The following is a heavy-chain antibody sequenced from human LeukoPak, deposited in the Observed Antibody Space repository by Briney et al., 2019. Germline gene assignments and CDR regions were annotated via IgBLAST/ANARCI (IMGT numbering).Heavy chain of an antibody. CDR3: ARIGYSSSSLDY. J-gene: IGHJ4*02. CDR1: GFTFSNYW. V-gene: IGHV3-7*01. D-gene: IGHD6-6*01. CDR2: IKQDGSQK. Sequence: GGSLRLSCAASGFTFSNYWMTWVRQAPGKGLEWVAYIKQDGSQKYYVDSVKGRFTISRDNAKISSYLQMNSLRAEDTAVYYCARIGYSSSSLDYWGQGTLVTVSS.